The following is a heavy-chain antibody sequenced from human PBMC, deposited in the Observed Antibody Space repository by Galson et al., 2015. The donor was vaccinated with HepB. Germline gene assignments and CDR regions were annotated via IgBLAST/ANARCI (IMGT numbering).Heavy chain of an antibody. CDR2: INTYGATT. CDR3: APDKDEDSGTATFDF. V-gene: IGHV3-74*01. CDR1: GFTVGDYW. Sequence: LRRGGEASGFTVGDYWGHWVRQVPGQGLVWVPRINTYGATTTYADSVNGRFTISRDNAKNTLYLQMNRLRAEDTAMYFCAPDKDEDSGTATFDFWGQGALVTVSS. D-gene: IGHD1-7*01. J-gene: IGHJ4*02.